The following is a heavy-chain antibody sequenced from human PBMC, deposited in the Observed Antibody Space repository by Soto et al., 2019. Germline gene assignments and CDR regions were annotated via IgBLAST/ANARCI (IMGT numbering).Heavy chain of an antibody. D-gene: IGHD5-18*01. CDR1: GYTFTSYG. J-gene: IGHJ4*02. CDR3: ARDLTAMAPVGLGPDY. V-gene: IGHV1-18*01. Sequence: GASVKVSCKASGYTFTSYGISWVRQAPGQGLEWMGWISAYNGNTNYAQKLQGRVTMTTDTSTSTAYMELRSLRSDDTAVYYCARDLTAMAPVGLGPDYWGQGTLVTSPQ. CDR2: ISAYNGNT.